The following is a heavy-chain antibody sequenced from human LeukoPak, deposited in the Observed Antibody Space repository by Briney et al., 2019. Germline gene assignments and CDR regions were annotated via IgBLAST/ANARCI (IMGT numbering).Heavy chain of an antibody. CDR1: EFSVGSNS. J-gene: IGHJ4*02. D-gene: IGHD3-22*01. CDR2: IYTTGRT. CDR3: ARRAGDYSHPYDY. V-gene: IGHV3-53*01. Sequence: GGSLRLSCAASEFSVGSNSMSWVRQAPGKGLEWVSFIYTTGRTHDSDSVKGRFTISRDSSKNTLYLQMNSLRAEDTAVYYCARRAGDYSHPYDYWGQGTLVTVSS.